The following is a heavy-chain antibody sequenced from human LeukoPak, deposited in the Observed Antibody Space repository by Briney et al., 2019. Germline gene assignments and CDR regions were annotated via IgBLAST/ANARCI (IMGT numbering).Heavy chain of an antibody. Sequence: SEPLSLTCTVSGGSICSYYWRWLRQPTGEGLEWIGYIYYSGSTKYNPSLKSRVTISVDTSKNQLSLKLSSVTAADTAVYYCAREVASAGLDYWGQGTLVTVSS. CDR1: GGSICSYY. CDR3: AREVASAGLDY. V-gene: IGHV4-59*01. D-gene: IGHD5-12*01. CDR2: IYYSGST. J-gene: IGHJ4*02.